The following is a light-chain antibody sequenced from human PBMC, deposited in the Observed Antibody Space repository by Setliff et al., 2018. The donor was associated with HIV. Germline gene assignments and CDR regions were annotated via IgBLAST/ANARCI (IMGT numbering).Light chain of an antibody. Sequence: QSALTQPASVSGSPGQSITISCTGTSSDVGGYNYVSWYQQHPGKAPKLIIYEVTKRPSGVPDRFSGSKSGNTASLTVSGLQAEDEADYYCSSHGAIGVFGTGTKVTVL. CDR1: SSDVGGYNY. CDR2: EVT. V-gene: IGLV2-8*01. J-gene: IGLJ1*01. CDR3: SSHGAIGV.